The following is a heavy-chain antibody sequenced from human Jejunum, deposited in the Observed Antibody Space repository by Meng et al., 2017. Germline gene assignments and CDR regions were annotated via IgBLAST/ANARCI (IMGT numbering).Heavy chain of an antibody. D-gene: IGHD3-16*01. CDR2: INRDGSRT. V-gene: IGHV3-20*04. CDR1: GFSIHRYG. Sequence: GGSLRLSCAASGFSIHRYGMNWVRQAPGKGPEWVSTINRDGSRTGYSDSVKGRFTISRDNARNSLYLQMDTLRDEDTALYYCAADLGGWAFTYWARG. CDR3: AADLGGWAFTY. J-gene: IGHJ4*02.